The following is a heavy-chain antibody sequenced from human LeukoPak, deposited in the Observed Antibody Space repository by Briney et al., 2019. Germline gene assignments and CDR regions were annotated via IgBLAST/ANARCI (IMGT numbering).Heavy chain of an antibody. V-gene: IGHV1-69*06. CDR1: GGTFSNYA. CDR2: IIPIYGTT. D-gene: IGHD1-26*01. Sequence: GASVKVSCKASGGTFSNYAVSWVRQAPGQGLEWMGGIIPIYGTTNYAQKFQGRVTITADKSTSTVYMELSSLRSEDTAVYYCARDLMGAYNWFDPWGQGTLVTVSS. J-gene: IGHJ5*02. CDR3: ARDLMGAYNWFDP.